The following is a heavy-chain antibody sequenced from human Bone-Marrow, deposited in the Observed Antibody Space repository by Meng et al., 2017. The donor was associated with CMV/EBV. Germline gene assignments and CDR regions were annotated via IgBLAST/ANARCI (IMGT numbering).Heavy chain of an antibody. CDR1: GFTFSSYG. V-gene: IGHV3-30*02. CDR2: IRYDGSNK. CDR3: AKPDELLSDYYYGMDV. Sequence: GESLKISCAASGFTFSSYGMHWVRQAPGKGLEWVAFIRYDGSNKYYADSVKGRFTISRDNSKNTLYLQMNSLRAEDTAVYYCAKPDELLSDYYYGMDVWGQGPTVTVSS. D-gene: IGHD2-2*01. J-gene: IGHJ6*02.